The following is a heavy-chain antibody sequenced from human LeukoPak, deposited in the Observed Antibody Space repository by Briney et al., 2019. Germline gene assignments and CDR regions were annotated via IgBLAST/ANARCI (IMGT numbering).Heavy chain of an antibody. CDR3: ARAPSVVTTRRYYYYYYMDV. CDR2: IHYSGST. CDR1: GGSISSSSYY. V-gene: IGHV4-39*07. J-gene: IGHJ6*03. Sequence: SETLSLTCTVSGGSISSSSYYWAWIRQPPGKGLEWIGSIHYSGSTYYNPSLQSRVTISIDTSKNQFSLKLRFVTAADTAVYYCARAPSVVTTRRYYYYYYMDVWGKGTTVTVSS. D-gene: IGHD2-21*02.